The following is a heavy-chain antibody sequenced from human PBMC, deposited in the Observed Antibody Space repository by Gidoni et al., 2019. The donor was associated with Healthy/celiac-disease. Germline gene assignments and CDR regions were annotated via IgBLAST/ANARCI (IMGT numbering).Heavy chain of an antibody. J-gene: IGHJ3*02. CDR3: ARAPTPLSSGDPAAFDI. Sequence: QVHLVESGGGVVPPGRSLRLSCAASVFTFSRYAMHWFRQATGKGLEWVAVISYDGSNKYCADSVKGRFTIYRDNSKNTLYLQMNSLRAEDTDVYYCARAPTPLSSGDPAAFDIWGQGTMVTVSS. CDR1: VFTFSRYA. V-gene: IGHV3-30-3*01. CDR2: ISYDGSNK. D-gene: IGHD3-10*01.